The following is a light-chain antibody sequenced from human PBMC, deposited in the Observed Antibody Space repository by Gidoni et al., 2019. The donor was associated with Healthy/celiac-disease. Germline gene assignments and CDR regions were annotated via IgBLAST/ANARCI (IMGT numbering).Light chain of an antibody. V-gene: IGKV3-20*01. J-gene: IGKJ4*01. CDR1: QSVSSSY. Sequence: ELVLTQSPGTLSLSPGESATLSCRASQSVSSSYLAWYQQKPGQAPRPLIYGASSRATGIPDRFSGSGSGTDFTLTISRLEPEDFAVYYCQQYGSSPLTFGGGTKVEIK. CDR3: QQYGSSPLT. CDR2: GAS.